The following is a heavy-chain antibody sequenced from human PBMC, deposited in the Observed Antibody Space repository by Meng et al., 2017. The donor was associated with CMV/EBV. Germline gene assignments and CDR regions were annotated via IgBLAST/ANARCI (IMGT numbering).Heavy chain of an antibody. D-gene: IGHD3-22*01. CDR3: ARGVVTMIVVYDP. V-gene: IGHV4-39*07. CDR1: GASFSSSIYY. CDR2: IYYSGST. J-gene: IGHJ5*02. Sequence: LQRQGSGPVLMKPSESHSLTLIVSGASFSSSIYYWGWIRQPPGKWREWIGSIYYSGSTYYNPSLKSRVTISVDTSKNQFSLKLSSVTAADTAVYYCARGVVTMIVVYDPWGQGTLVTVSS.